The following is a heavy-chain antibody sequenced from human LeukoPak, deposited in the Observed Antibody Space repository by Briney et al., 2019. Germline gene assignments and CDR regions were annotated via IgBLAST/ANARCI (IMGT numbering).Heavy chain of an antibody. J-gene: IGHJ4*02. CDR1: GGSISSGGYS. CDR2: IYHSGST. Sequence: PSQTLSLTCAVSGGSISSGGYSWSWIRQPPGKGLEWIGYIYHSGSTYYNPSLKSRATISVDRSKNQFSLKLSSVTAADTVVYYCARDRCSSTSCYWDYWGQGTLVTVSS. D-gene: IGHD2-2*01. V-gene: IGHV4-30-2*01. CDR3: ARDRCSSTSCYWDY.